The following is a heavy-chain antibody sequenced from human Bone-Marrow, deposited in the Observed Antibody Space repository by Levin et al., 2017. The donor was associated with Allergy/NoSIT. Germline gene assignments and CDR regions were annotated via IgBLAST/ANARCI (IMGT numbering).Heavy chain of an antibody. V-gene: IGHV3-23*01. Sequence: HPGESLKISCAGTGFTFSTYAMNWVRQVPGKGLEWVSALSGSGDSAFYADSVKGRFTISRDNSKNTLYLQMNSLRAEDTGIYYCSATCSGDRCPYSHYYGMDVWGPGTTVTISS. CDR2: LSGSGDSA. J-gene: IGHJ6*02. CDR3: SATCSGDRCPYSHYYGMDV. D-gene: IGHD2-15*01. CDR1: GFTFSTYA.